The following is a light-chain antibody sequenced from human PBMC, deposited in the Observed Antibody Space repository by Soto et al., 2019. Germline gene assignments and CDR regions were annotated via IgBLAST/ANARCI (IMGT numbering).Light chain of an antibody. CDR3: HQSGSSPPYT. J-gene: IGKJ2*01. Sequence: EVVLTQSPGTLSLSPGESATLSCRASQSVTNNYFAWYQQKPGQAPRLLIFGSSDRATGISDRFSGSGSGTDFTLTISRLEPEDFAVYYCHQSGSSPPYTFGQGTKLEIK. CDR1: QSVTNNY. V-gene: IGKV3-20*01. CDR2: GSS.